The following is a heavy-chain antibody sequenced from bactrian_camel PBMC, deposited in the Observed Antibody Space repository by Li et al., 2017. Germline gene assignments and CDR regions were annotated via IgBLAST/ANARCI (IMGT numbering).Heavy chain of an antibody. CDR1: GSIYSDAC. V-gene: IGHV3S53*01. D-gene: IGHD5*01. Sequence: HVQLVESGGGLVQPRGSLRLSCGASGSIYSDACVGWLRQAPGKEREGVAAIDSDGIATYADSVKGRFTISRDDAEKTVTLQMNSLKADDTALYYCAATSDGWFGFWEHWGKGPRSPSP. CDR2: IDSDGIA. J-gene: IGHJ4*01.